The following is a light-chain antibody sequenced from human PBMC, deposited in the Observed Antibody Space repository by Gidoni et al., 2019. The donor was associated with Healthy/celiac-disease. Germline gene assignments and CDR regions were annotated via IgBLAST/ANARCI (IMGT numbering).Light chain of an antibody. V-gene: IGKV1-39*01. CDR3: KQSYSTPWT. CDR1: QSISSY. Sequence: DLPLTQSPSSLSASVGDRVTIPCRESQSISSYLNWYQQKPGKAPKLLSYSASSWKRGGPARFSGSGSGTDFTLTISSRQTEDVATYYWKQSYSTPWTFGQGTKVEIK. J-gene: IGKJ1*01. CDR2: SAS.